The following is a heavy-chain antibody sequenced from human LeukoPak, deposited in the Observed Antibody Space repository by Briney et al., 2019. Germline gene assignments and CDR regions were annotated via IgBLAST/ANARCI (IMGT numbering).Heavy chain of an antibody. CDR1: GGSISSGDYY. J-gene: IGHJ5*02. D-gene: IGHD2-2*02. V-gene: IGHV4-30-4*01. CDR3: ARSVVPAAIRFDP. Sequence: PSETLSLTCTVSGGSISSGDYYWSWIRQPPGKGLEWIGYIHYSGSTYYNPSLKSRVTISVDTSKNQFSLKLSSVTAADTAVYYCARSVVPAAIRFDPWGQGTLVTVSS. CDR2: IHYSGST.